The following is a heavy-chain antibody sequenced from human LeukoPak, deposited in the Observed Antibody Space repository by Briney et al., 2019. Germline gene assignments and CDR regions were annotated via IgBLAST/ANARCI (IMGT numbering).Heavy chain of an antibody. CDR1: GYTFSNYG. CDR3: ARGRVVVVPAAIYYFDY. Sequence: ASVKVSCKPSGYTFSNYGVSWVRQAPGQGLEWMGWISAYNGNTNYAQKFQGRVTMTTDTSTNTAYMDLRSLRSDDTAVYYCARGRVVVVPAAIYYFDYWGQGTLVTVSS. J-gene: IGHJ4*02. CDR2: ISAYNGNT. D-gene: IGHD2-2*02. V-gene: IGHV1-18*01.